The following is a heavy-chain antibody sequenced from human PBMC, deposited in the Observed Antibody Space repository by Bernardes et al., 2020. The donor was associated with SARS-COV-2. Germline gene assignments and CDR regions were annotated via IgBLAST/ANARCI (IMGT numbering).Heavy chain of an antibody. CDR3: ARRRQLLTPYFDF. V-gene: IGHV1-18*01. Sequence: ASVKVSCKASGYTFNSHGMSWVRQAPGQGLEWVGWISPYNGDTSYAQNIQGRVTMTTDTSTSTAYMELRSLTSDDTAVYYCARRRQLLTPYFDFWGQGTLVTVSS. CDR1: GYTFNSHG. D-gene: IGHD2-2*01. CDR2: ISPYNGDT. J-gene: IGHJ4*02.